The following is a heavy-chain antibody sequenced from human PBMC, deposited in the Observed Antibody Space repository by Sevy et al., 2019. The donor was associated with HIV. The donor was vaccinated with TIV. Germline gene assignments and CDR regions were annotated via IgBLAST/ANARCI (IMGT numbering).Heavy chain of an antibody. CDR1: GFTFSKYS. V-gene: IGHV3-23*01. J-gene: IGHJ4*02. Sequence: GGCLRLSCAASGFTFSKYSMSWVRQPPGKGLEWVSTLSFGCGEINYADSVKGRFTLSRDNSKSSVYLQMNNLGPEDTAVYYCAREGCTKPHDYWGQGTLVTVSS. D-gene: IGHD2-8*01. CDR3: AREGCTKPHDY. CDR2: LSFGCGEI.